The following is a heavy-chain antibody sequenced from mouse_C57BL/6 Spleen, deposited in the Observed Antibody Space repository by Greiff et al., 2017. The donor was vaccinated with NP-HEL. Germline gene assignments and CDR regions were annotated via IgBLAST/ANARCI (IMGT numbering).Heavy chain of an antibody. CDR1: GYTFTSYW. Sequence: QVQLQQSGAELVKPGASVKLSCKASGYTFTSYWMQWVKQRPGQGLEWIGEIDPSDSYTNYNQKFKGKATLTVDTSASTAYMQLSSLTSEDSAVYYCARYDYGSSPDYWGQGTTLTVSS. J-gene: IGHJ2*01. V-gene: IGHV1-50*01. D-gene: IGHD1-1*01. CDR2: IDPSDSYT. CDR3: ARYDYGSSPDY.